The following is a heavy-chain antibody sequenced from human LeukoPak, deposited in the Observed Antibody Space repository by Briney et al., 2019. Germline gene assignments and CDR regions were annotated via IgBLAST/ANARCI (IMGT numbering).Heavy chain of an antibody. D-gene: IGHD2-21*01. V-gene: IGHV3-23*01. J-gene: IGHJ4*02. Sequence: GGSLRLSCEGSGFNFGGYSMSWVRQAPGKGLEWVSGILSGGGSTYYADAVKDRFTISRDNSRSTLFLQMNSLRAEDTAVYYCAKDAIYGDGYWEFDYWGQGTLVTVSS. CDR1: GFNFGGYS. CDR2: ILSGGGST. CDR3: AKDAIYGDGYWEFDY.